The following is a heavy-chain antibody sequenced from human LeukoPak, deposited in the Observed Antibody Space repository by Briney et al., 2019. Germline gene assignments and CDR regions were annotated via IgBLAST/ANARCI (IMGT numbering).Heavy chain of an antibody. CDR3: AKHSHDGSAPYYEVQLDY. V-gene: IGHV3-23*01. D-gene: IGHD3-22*01. CDR2: ISRSGVAT. CDR1: GFTFTSFA. J-gene: IGHJ4*02. Sequence: GGSLRLSCAASGFTFTSFAMSWVRQAPGKRLEWVSTISRSGVATYYANSVKGRFTISRDNSKNTVYVQMNSLRAEDTAIYYCAKHSHDGSAPYYEVQLDYWGQGTLVTVSS.